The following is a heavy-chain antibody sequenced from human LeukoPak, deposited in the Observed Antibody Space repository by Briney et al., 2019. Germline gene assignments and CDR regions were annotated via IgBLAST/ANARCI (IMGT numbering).Heavy chain of an antibody. D-gene: IGHD1-20*01. CDR3: ARLLVYNSGGEAFDH. CDR2: INSDGSST. Sequence: GGSLRLSCAASGFTFSSYWMHWVRQAPGKGLVWVSRINSDGSSTSYADSVKGRFTISRDNAKNTLYLQMNSLRAEDTALYYCARLLVYNSGGEAFDHWGQGTLVTVSS. CDR1: GFTFSSYW. V-gene: IGHV3-74*01. J-gene: IGHJ4*02.